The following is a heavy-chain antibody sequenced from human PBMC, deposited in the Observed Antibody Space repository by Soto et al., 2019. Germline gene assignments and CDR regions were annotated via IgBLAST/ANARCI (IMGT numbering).Heavy chain of an antibody. CDR2: IIPIFGTA. J-gene: IGHJ6*02. D-gene: IGHD6-19*01. CDR3: ARDPIAVAGRDYYYYGMDV. CDR1: GGTFSGYA. Sequence: SVNGSCKASGGTFSGYAIGWVRQAHGQGLEWMGGIIPIFGTANYAQKFQGRVTITADESTSTAYMELSSLRSEDTAVYYCARDPIAVAGRDYYYYGMDVWGQGTSVTVSS. V-gene: IGHV1-69*01.